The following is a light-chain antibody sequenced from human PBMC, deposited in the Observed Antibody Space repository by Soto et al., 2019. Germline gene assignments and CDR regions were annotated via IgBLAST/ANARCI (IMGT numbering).Light chain of an antibody. CDR3: SSYTSDSSYV. CDR1: SSDVGLYDY. V-gene: IGLV2-14*01. J-gene: IGLJ1*01. Sequence: QSVLTQPASVSGSAGKSITISCTGTSSDVGLYDYVSWYQQHPGKAPQLMIYAVSNRPSGVSNRFSASKSGNTASLFISGLQAEDEADYYCSSYTSDSSYVFGSGTKVTVL. CDR2: AVS.